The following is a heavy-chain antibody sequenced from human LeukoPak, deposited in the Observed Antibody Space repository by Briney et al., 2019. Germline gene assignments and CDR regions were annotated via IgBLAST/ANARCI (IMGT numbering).Heavy chain of an antibody. V-gene: IGHV4-59*01. J-gene: IGHJ5*02. D-gene: IGHD1-14*01. CDR3: ARAPEDWFDP. CDR2: IYYSGST. CDR1: GGSISSYY. Sequence: SETLSLTCTVSGGSISSYYWSWIRRPPGKGLEWIGYIYYSGSTNYNPSLKSRVTISVDTSKNPFSLKLSSVTAADTAVYYCARAPEDWFDPWGQGTLVTVSS.